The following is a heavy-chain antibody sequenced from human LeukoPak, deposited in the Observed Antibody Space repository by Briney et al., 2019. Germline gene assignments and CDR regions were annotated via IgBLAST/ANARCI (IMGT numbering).Heavy chain of an antibody. CDR1: GFTVSSNY. CDR3: ARLLRSGNYPKYFDY. Sequence: GGSLRLSCAASGFTVSSNYMSWVRQAPGKGLECVSIIYSDDGTYYADSVKGRFTISRDTSKNSLYLKMNSLRAEDMAVYYCARLLRSGNYPKYFDYWGQGTLVTVSS. CDR2: IYSDDGT. V-gene: IGHV3-53*01. D-gene: IGHD3-10*02. J-gene: IGHJ4*02.